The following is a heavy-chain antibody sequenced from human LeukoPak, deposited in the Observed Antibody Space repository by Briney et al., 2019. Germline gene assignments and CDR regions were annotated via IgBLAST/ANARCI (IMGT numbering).Heavy chain of an antibody. D-gene: IGHD3-10*01. CDR3: AKVGGMVRGTVDY. V-gene: IGHV3-23*01. J-gene: IGHJ4*02. CDR1: GFTFNNYA. CDR2: ISGSDAGT. Sequence: GGSLRLSCAASGFTFNNYAMSWVRQAPGKGLEWVSAISGSDAGTYYADSVKGRFTISRDNSKNTLYLQMNSLRAEDTAVYYCAKVGGMVRGTVDYWGQGTLVTVSS.